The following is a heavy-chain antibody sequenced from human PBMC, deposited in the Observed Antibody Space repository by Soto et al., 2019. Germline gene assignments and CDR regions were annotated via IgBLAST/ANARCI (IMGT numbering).Heavy chain of an antibody. CDR2: ISGSGGST. V-gene: IGHV3-23*01. D-gene: IGHD3-22*01. CDR1: GFTFSSYA. CDR3: AKVDFGYYDSSDYYLPVSGGYDY. J-gene: IGHJ4*02. Sequence: PGGSLRLSCAASGFTFSSYAMSWVRQAPGKGLEWVSAISGSGGSTYYADSVKGRFTISRDNSKNTLYLQMNSLRAEDTAVYYCAKVDFGYYDSSDYYLPVSGGYDYWGQGTLVTVSS.